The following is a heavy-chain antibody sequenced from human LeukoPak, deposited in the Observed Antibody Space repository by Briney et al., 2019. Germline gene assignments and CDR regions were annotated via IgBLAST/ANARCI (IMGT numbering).Heavy chain of an antibody. CDR2: IYHSGST. Sequence: SETLSLTCAVSGYSISSGYYWGWIRQPPGKGLEWIGSIYHSGSTYYNPSLKSRVTISVDTSKNQFSLKLNSVTAADTAVYYCARHSSRWELLVDYFDYWGQGTLVTVSS. V-gene: IGHV4-38-2*01. J-gene: IGHJ4*02. CDR3: ARHSSRWELLVDYFDY. CDR1: GYSISSGYY. D-gene: IGHD1-26*01.